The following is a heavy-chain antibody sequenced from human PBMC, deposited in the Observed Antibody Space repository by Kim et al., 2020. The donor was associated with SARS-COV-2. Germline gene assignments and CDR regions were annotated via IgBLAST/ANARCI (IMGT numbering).Heavy chain of an antibody. J-gene: IGHJ4*02. V-gene: IGHV4-4*02. Sequence: YHPSPKCRVTISVDKSKNQFSLKLSYVTAADTAVYYCATVPVGAAAGMDYWGQGTLVTVSS. D-gene: IGHD6-13*01. CDR3: ATVPVGAAAGMDY.